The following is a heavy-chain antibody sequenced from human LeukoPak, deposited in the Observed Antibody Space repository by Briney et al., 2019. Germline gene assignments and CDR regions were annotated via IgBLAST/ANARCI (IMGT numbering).Heavy chain of an antibody. V-gene: IGHV3-21*01. CDR1: GFTFSSHS. Sequence: PGGSLRLSCAASGFTFSSHSMNWVRQAPGKGLEWVSSISSSRSYIYYADSVKGRFTISRDNAKNSLYLQMNSLRAEDMAVYYCASGAVAGTGYFDYWGQGTLVTVSS. CDR2: ISSSRSYI. CDR3: ASGAVAGTGYFDY. J-gene: IGHJ4*02. D-gene: IGHD6-19*01.